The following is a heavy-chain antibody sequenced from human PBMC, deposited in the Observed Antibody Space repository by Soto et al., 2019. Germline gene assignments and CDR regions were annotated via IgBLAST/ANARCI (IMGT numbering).Heavy chain of an antibody. J-gene: IGHJ4*02. CDR1: GGTFSSYA. V-gene: IGHV1-69*01. D-gene: IGHD6-6*01. CDR3: ARDRRRYSSSSPFDY. CDR2: IIPIFGTA. Sequence: QVQLVQSGAEVKKPGSSVKVSCKASGGTFSSYAISWVRQAPGQGLEWMGGIIPIFGTANYAQKFQGRVTITAYESTSTAYMELSRLRSEDTPVYYCARDRRRYSSSSPFDYWGQGTLVTVSS.